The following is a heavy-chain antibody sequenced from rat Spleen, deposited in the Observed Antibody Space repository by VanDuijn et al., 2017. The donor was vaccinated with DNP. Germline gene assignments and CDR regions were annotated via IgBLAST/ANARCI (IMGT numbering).Heavy chain of an antibody. Sequence: EVQLVESGGGLVQPGRSMKLSCAASGFTFSNYYMAWVRQAPTKGLEWVATISYDGSGTYYRDSVKGRFTISRDNAKSTLYLQMDSLRSEDTATYYCAKGMYTTGWGAYWGQGTLVTVSS. D-gene: IGHD1-6*01. J-gene: IGHJ3*01. CDR2: ISYDGSGT. CDR3: AKGMYTTGWGAY. CDR1: GFTFSNYY. V-gene: IGHV5-29*01.